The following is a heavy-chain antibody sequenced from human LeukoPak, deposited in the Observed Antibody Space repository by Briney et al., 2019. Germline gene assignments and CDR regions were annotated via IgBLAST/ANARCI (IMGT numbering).Heavy chain of an antibody. D-gene: IGHD3-10*01. CDR1: GYSFTSYW. Sequence: GESLKISCKGSGYSFTSYWIGWVRQMPGKGLEWMGIIYPGDSDTRYSPSFQGQVTISADKSISTAYLQWSSLKASDTAMYYCARLGGSGSYLYYFDYWGQGTLVTVSS. V-gene: IGHV5-51*01. CDR2: IYPGDSDT. CDR3: ARLGGSGSYLYYFDY. J-gene: IGHJ4*02.